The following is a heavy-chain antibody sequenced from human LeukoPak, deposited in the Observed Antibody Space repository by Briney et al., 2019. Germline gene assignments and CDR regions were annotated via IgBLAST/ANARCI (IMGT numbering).Heavy chain of an antibody. Sequence: GGSLRLSCAASGSTFSSYNINWVRQAPGKGLEWVSYISSGSGTIYYADSVKGRFTISRDNAKNSLFLQMDSLRAEDTAVYYCAALRGLQNWYFDLWGRGTLVTVSS. CDR3: AALRGLQNWYFDL. CDR2: ISSGSGTI. CDR1: GSTFSSYN. D-gene: IGHD4-17*01. J-gene: IGHJ2*01. V-gene: IGHV3-48*01.